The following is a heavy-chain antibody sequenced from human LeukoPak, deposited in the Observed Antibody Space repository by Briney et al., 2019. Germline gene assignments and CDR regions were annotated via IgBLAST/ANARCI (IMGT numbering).Heavy chain of an antibody. CDR2: ISSSSSYI. J-gene: IGHJ4*02. D-gene: IGHD6-13*01. CDR3: ARRWSFDH. Sequence: GGSLRLSCAASRFTFSSYSMNWVRQAPGKGLEWVSSISSSSSYIYYADSVKGRFTISRDNSKNTLYLQMNSLRVEDTAVYYCARRWSFDHWGQGTLVTVSS. CDR1: RFTFSSYS. V-gene: IGHV3-21*01.